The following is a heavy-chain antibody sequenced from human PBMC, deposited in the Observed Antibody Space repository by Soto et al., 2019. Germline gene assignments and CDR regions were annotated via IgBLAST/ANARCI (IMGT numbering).Heavy chain of an antibody. Sequence: QVQLVESGGGVVQPGRSLRLSCAASGFTFSSYAMHWVRQAPGKGLEWVAVISYDGSNKYYADSVKGRFTISRDNSKNTLYLQMNSLRAEDTAVCYCARASSGWMIDYWGQGTLVTVSP. J-gene: IGHJ4*02. CDR2: ISYDGSNK. D-gene: IGHD6-19*01. CDR3: ARASSGWMIDY. V-gene: IGHV3-30-3*01. CDR1: GFTFSSYA.